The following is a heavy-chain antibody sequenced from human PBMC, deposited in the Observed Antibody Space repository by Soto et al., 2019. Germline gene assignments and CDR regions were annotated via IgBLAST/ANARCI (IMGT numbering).Heavy chain of an antibody. CDR3: ATVVVAVDGSRGAFDI. CDR1: GFTFSSYE. J-gene: IGHJ3*02. CDR2: ISSSGSTI. D-gene: IGHD6-19*01. Sequence: EVQLVESGGGLVQPGGSLRLSCAASGFTFSSYEMNWVRQAPGKGLEWVSYISSSGSTIYYADSVKGRFTISRDNAKNSLYLQMNRLRAEDTAVYYCATVVVAVDGSRGAFDIWGQGTMVTVSS. V-gene: IGHV3-48*03.